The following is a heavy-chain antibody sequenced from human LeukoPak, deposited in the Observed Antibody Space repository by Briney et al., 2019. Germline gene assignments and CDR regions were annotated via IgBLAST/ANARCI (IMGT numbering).Heavy chain of an antibody. V-gene: IGHV3-30*14. D-gene: IGHD2/OR15-2a*01. J-gene: IGHJ4*02. CDR1: GFTLSTYA. Sequence: PGRSLRLSCAASGFTLSTYAIHWVRQAPGKGLEWVTYISYDGSIKYYADSVKGRFTISRDTSKNMLYLQMNSLRPEDTAVYFCAREYGRRGIYYFDYWGQGTLVTVSS. CDR3: AREYGRRGIYYFDY. CDR2: ISYDGSIK.